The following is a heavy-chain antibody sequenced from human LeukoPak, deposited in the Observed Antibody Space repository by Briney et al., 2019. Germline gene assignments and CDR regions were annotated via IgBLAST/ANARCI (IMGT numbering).Heavy chain of an antibody. D-gene: IGHD3-22*01. Sequence: GGSLRLSCAASGFTFSSYGMSWVRQAPGKGLEWVSGISGSGGSTYYADSVKGRFTISRDNSKNTLYLQMNSLRAEDTAVYYCTRHTYYYDSSGYGGSYYFDYWGQGTLVTVSS. J-gene: IGHJ4*02. CDR3: TRHTYYYDSSGYGGSYYFDY. CDR1: GFTFSSYG. CDR2: ISGSGGST. V-gene: IGHV3-23*01.